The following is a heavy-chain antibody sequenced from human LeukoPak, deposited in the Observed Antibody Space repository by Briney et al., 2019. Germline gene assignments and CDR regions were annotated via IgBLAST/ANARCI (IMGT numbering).Heavy chain of an antibody. Sequence: ASVKVSCKASGYTFNNYGISWVRQAPGQGLEWMGWINPNNGDTVYAQRFQGWVTMTRDTSISTAYMEVNRLASDDTAVYYCVRGRGTAASGTESSALFDYWGQGTLVTVSS. J-gene: IGHJ4*02. D-gene: IGHD6-13*01. CDR1: GYTFNNYG. CDR3: VRGRGTAASGTESSALFDY. CDR2: INPNNGDT. V-gene: IGHV1-2*04.